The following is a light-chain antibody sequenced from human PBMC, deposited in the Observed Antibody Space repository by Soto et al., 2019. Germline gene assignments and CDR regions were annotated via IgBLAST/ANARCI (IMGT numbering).Light chain of an antibody. CDR2: GAS. CDR1: QSVSSSY. CDR3: QQYGSSPPWT. V-gene: IGKV3-20*01. J-gene: IGKJ1*01. Sequence: EIVLTPSPGTLSLSPVDRATRSCRSSQSVSSSYLAWYQQKPGQAPRLLIYGASSRATGIPDRFSGSVSGTGFTLTISRLEPEDFAVYYGQQYGSSPPWTFGQGTKVDIK.